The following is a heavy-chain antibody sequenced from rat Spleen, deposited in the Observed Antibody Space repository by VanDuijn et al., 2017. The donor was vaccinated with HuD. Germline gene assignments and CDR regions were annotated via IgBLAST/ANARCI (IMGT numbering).Heavy chain of an antibody. V-gene: IGHV5-22*01. CDR2: ISYEGSGT. J-gene: IGHJ2*01. D-gene: IGHD1-9*01. Sequence: EVQLVESGGGLVQSGGSLKLSCAASGFTFSTYGVAWVRQAPKKGLEWVASISYEGSGTYYGDSVKGRFTISRDNAKSTLSLQMDSLRSEDTATYYCARRHYGYTDYFDYWGQGVMVTVSS. CDR3: ARRHYGYTDYFDY. CDR1: GFTFSTYG.